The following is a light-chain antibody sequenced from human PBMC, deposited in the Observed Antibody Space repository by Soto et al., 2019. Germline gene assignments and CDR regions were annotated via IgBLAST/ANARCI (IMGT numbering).Light chain of an antibody. CDR1: QSVSSY. CDR3: QQRSNWPPSIT. Sequence: EIVFTQSPATLSLSPGERATLSCRASQSVSSYLAWYQQKPGQAPRLLIYDASNRATGIPARFSGSGSGTDFTLTISSLEXEDFAVYYCQQRSNWPPSITFGQGTRLEIK. CDR2: DAS. J-gene: IGKJ5*01. V-gene: IGKV3-11*01.